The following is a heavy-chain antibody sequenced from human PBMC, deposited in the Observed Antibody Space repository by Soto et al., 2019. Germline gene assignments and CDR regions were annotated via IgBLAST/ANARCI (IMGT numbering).Heavy chain of an antibody. CDR2: TYYRSKWYN. CDR3: AMALSLVGATRDNWFDP. Sequence: SQTLSLTCAISGDSVSSNSAAWNWIRQSPSRGLEWLGRTYYRSKWYNDYAVSVKSRITINPDTSKNQFSLQLNSVTPEDTAVYYCAMALSLVGATRDNWFDPWGQGTLLTVSS. CDR1: GDSVSSNSAA. D-gene: IGHD1-26*01. J-gene: IGHJ5*02. V-gene: IGHV6-1*01.